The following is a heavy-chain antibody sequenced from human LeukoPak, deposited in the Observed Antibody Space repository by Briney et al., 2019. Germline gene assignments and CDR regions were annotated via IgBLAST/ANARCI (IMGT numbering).Heavy chain of an antibody. CDR2: IYYSGST. D-gene: IGHD6-13*01. CDR3: ARHRIAAADDAFEI. CDR1: GGSISGSSYY. J-gene: IGHJ3*02. Sequence: SETLCLTCTVSGGSISGSSYYWGWIRQPPGKGLEWIGTIYYSGSTYYNPSLKSRVTISVDTSKNLFSLKLSSVTAADTAVYYCARHRIAAADDAFEIWGQGIMVTVSS. V-gene: IGHV4-39*01.